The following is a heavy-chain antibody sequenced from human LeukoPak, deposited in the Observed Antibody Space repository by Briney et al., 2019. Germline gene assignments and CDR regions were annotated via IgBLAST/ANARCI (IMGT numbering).Heavy chain of an antibody. CDR3: ASGQAVAGTYYYYGMDV. D-gene: IGHD6-13*01. J-gene: IGHJ6*02. V-gene: IGHV1-8*01. CDR1: GYTFTSYD. CDR2: MNPNSGNT. Sequence: ASVKVSCKASGYTFTSYDINWVRQATGQGLEWMGWMNPNSGNTGYAQKFQGRVTMTRNTSISTAYMELSSLRSEDTAVYYCASGQAVAGTYYYYGMDVWGQGTTVTVSS.